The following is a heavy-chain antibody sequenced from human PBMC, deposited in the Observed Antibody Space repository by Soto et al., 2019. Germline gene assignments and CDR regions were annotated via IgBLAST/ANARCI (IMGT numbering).Heavy chain of an antibody. J-gene: IGHJ4*02. CDR1: GGSISSSDYY. D-gene: IGHD5-18*01. CDR2: IYYSGST. V-gene: IGHV4-30-4*01. Sequence: SETLSLTCTVSGGSISSSDYYWSWIRQPPGKGLEWIGYIYYSGSTYYNPSLKSRVTISVDTSKNQFSLKLSSVTAADTAVYYCASRAMVTTHDYWGQGTLVTVSS. CDR3: ASRAMVTTHDY.